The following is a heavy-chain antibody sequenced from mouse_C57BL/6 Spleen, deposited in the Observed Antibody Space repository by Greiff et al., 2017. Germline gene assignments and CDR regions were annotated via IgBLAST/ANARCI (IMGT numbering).Heavy chain of an antibody. CDR3: ARECSYGSSFYAMDY. CDR1: GYAFSSSW. J-gene: IGHJ4*01. V-gene: IGHV1-82*01. D-gene: IGHD1-1*01. CDR2: IYPGDGDT. Sequence: QVQLQQSGPELVKPGASVKISCKASGYAFSSSWMNWVKQRPGKGLEWIGRIYPGDGDTNYNGKFKGKATLTADKSSSTADMQLISLTSEDSAVYFCARECSYGSSFYAMDYWGQGTSVTVSS.